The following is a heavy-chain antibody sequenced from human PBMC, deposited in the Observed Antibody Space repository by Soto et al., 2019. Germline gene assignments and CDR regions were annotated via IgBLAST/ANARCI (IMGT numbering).Heavy chain of an antibody. Sequence: GGSLRLSCAASGFTFNTYGMHWVRQAPGKGLEWVAVIWFDGTSRYYADSVRGRFTISRDNSKNTLFLQMDSLRAEDTAVYYCARDTTTRVFDYWGQGALVTVSS. CDR3: ARDTTTRVFDY. V-gene: IGHV3-33*01. J-gene: IGHJ4*02. CDR1: GFTFNTYG. D-gene: IGHD1-1*01. CDR2: IWFDGTSR.